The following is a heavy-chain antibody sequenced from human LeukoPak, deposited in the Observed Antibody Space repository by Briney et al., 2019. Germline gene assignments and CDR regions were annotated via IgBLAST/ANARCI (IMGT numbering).Heavy chain of an antibody. V-gene: IGHV1-8*02. CDR2: MNPNSGNT. CDR1: GYTFTSYD. D-gene: IGHD6-25*01. CDR3: ARDRSLSGGDFDY. Sequence: GSVKVSCKASGYTFTSYDINWVRQPTAQGLEGMGWMNPNSGNTGYAQKFRGRVTKTSQTPISTAYMELSSLRSEDTAVCYCARDRSLSGGDFDYWGQGTRVTVST. J-gene: IGHJ4*02.